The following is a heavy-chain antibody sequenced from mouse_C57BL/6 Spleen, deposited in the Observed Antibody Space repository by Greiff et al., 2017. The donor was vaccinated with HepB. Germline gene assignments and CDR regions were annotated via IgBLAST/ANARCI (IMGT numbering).Heavy chain of an antibody. V-gene: IGHV10-1*01. Sequence: DVKLVESGGGLVQPKGSLKLSCAASGFSFNTYAMNWVRQAPGKGLEWVARIRSKSNNYATYYADSVKDRFTISRDDSESMLYLQMNNLKTEDTAMYYCVRRAMDYWGQRTSVTVSS. CDR2: IRSKSNNYAT. CDR1: GFSFNTYA. CDR3: VRRAMDY. J-gene: IGHJ4*01.